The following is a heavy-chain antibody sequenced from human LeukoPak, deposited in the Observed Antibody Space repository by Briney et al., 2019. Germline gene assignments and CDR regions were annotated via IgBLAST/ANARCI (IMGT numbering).Heavy chain of an antibody. Sequence: ASVKVSCKVSGYTLTELSMHWVRQAPGKGLEWMGGFDPEDGETIYAQKSQGRVTMTEDTSTDTAYMELSSLRSEDTAVYYCARNYYDSSGYYYFDYWGQGTLVTVSS. CDR2: FDPEDGET. V-gene: IGHV1-24*01. CDR3: ARNYYDSSGYYYFDY. CDR1: GYTLTELS. J-gene: IGHJ4*02. D-gene: IGHD3-22*01.